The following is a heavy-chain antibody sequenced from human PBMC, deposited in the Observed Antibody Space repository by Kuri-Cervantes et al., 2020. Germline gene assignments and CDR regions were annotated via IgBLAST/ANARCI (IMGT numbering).Heavy chain of an antibody. V-gene: IGHV3-21*01. CDR2: ISSSSSYI. D-gene: IGHD3-22*01. J-gene: IGHJ4*02. CDR1: GFTFSTYA. CDR3: AKDYYDTSGAY. Sequence: GESLKISCAASGFTFSTYAMAWVRQAPGKGLEWVSSISSSSSYIYYADSVKGRFTISRDNSKNTLYLQVNSLRAEDTAVYYCAKDYYDTSGAYWGQGTLVTVSS.